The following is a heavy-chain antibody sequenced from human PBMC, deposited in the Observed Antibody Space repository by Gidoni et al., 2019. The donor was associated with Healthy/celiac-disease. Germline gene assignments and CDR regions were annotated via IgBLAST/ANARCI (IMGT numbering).Heavy chain of an antibody. D-gene: IGHD3-10*01. V-gene: IGHV4-31*03. CDR1: GGSISSGGYY. CDR3: ARTRFGELLYPYYYYGMDV. Sequence: QVQLQESGPGLVKPSQTLSLTCTVSGGSISSGGYYWSWIRQHPVKGLEWIGYIYYSGSTYYTPSLKSRVTIAVDTSKNQFSLKLSSVTAADTAVYYCARTRFGELLYPYYYYGMDVWGQGTTVTVSS. CDR2: IYYSGST. J-gene: IGHJ6*02.